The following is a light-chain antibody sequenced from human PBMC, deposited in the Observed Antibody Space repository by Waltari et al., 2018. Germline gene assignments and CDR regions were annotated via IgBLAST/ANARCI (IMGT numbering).Light chain of an antibody. CDR1: SSDVGSYTL. CDR3: CSYAGGSTYV. Sequence: QSALTQPASVSGSPGQSITISCTGTSSDVGSYTLFSWYQQHPGKAPKLMIYEGSKRPSGVSNRFSGSKSGNTASLTISGLQAEDEADYYCCSYAGGSTYVFGTGTKVTVL. V-gene: IGLV2-23*01. CDR2: EGS. J-gene: IGLJ1*01.